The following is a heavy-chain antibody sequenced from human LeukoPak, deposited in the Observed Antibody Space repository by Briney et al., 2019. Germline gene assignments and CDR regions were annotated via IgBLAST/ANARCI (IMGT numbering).Heavy chain of an antibody. CDR2: INHSGST. CDR3: ARGRPYYYDSSGYYPSYYFDY. CDR1: GGSVRNDY. D-gene: IGHD3-22*01. Sequence: SSETLSLTCSVSGGSVRNDYWTWVRQAQKKRLEWIGEINHSGSTNYNPSLKSRVTISVDTSKNQFSLKLSSVTAADTAVYYCARGRPYYYDSSGYYPSYYFDYWGQGTLVTVSS. J-gene: IGHJ4*02. V-gene: IGHV4-34*01.